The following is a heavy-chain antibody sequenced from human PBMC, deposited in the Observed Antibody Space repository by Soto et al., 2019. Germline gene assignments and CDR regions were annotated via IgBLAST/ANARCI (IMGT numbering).Heavy chain of an antibody. CDR2: IYYSGST. D-gene: IGHD3-3*01. J-gene: IGHJ3*02. CDR1: GGSISSGDYY. CDR3: ARVRRITIFGVVTFHAFDI. V-gene: IGHV4-30-4*01. Sequence: SETLSLTCTVSGGSISSGDYYWSWIRQPPGKGLEWIGYIYYSGSTYYNPSLKSRVTISVDTSKNQFSLKLSSVTAADTAVYYCARVRRITIFGVVTFHAFDIWGQGTMVTVSS.